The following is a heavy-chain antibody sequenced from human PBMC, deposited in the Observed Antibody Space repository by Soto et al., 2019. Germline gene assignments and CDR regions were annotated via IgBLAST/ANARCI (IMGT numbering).Heavy chain of an antibody. CDR3: AKDIYGSGSYYNVPAHYYYYYGMDV. Sequence: GGSLRLSCAASGFTFSSYGMHWVRQAPGKGLEWVAVIWYDGSNKYYADSVKGRFTISRDNSKNTLYLQMNSLRAEDTAVYYCAKDIYGSGSYYNVPAHYYYYYGMDVWGQGTTVTVSS. CDR2: IWYDGSNK. D-gene: IGHD3-10*01. CDR1: GFTFSSYG. J-gene: IGHJ6*02. V-gene: IGHV3-33*06.